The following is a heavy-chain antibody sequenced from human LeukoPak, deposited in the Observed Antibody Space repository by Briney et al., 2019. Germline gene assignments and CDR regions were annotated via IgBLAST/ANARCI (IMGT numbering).Heavy chain of an antibody. CDR3: ARGSIAAAGMWSYWFDP. V-gene: IGHV4-34*01. CDR2: INHSGST. Sequence: SETLSLTCAVYGGSFSVYYWSWIRQPPGKGLEWIGEINHSGSTNYNPSLKSRVTISVDTSKNQFSLKLSSVTAADTAVYYCARGSIAAAGMWSYWFDPWGQGTLVTVSS. CDR1: GGSFSVYY. J-gene: IGHJ5*02. D-gene: IGHD6-13*01.